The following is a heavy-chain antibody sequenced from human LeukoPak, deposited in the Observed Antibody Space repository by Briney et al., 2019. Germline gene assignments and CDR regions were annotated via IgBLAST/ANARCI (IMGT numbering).Heavy chain of an antibody. CDR1: GFTFSSYA. Sequence: GASLRLSCAASGFTFSSYAMSWVRQAPGKGLEWVSAISGSGGSTYYADSVKGRFTISRDNSKNTLYLQMNSLRAEDTAVYYCAKGGGRYDSSGYPYYFGYWGQGTLVTVSS. D-gene: IGHD3-22*01. CDR3: AKGGGRYDSSGYPYYFGY. J-gene: IGHJ4*02. V-gene: IGHV3-23*01. CDR2: ISGSGGST.